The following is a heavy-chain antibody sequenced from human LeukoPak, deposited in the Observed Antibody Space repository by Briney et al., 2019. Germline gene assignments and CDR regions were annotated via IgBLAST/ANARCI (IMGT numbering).Heavy chain of an antibody. J-gene: IGHJ3*02. CDR2: IYYSGST. Sequence: PSETLSLTCTVSGGSISSHYWSWIRQPPGKGLEWIGYIYYSGSTNYNPSLKSRVTISVDTSKNQFSLKLSSVTAADTAAYYCARDSQLYDSSGYYYDFGAFDIWGQGTMVTVSS. V-gene: IGHV4-59*11. CDR3: ARDSQLYDSSGYYYDFGAFDI. D-gene: IGHD3-22*01. CDR1: GGSISSHY.